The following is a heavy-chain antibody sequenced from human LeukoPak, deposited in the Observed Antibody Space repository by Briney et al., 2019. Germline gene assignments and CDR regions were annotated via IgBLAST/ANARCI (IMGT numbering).Heavy chain of an antibody. CDR1: GYTFTNYA. CDR3: AREVPYDSSRYYQPFDY. J-gene: IGHJ4*02. D-gene: IGHD3-22*01. CDR2: LSAYKGNT. Sequence: ASVKVSCKASGYTFTNYAISWVRQAPGQGLEWMGWLSAYKGNTKYEQKFQGRVTMTTDTSTSTAYMELRSLRSDDTAVYYCAREVPYDSSRYYQPFDYWGQGTLVTVSS. V-gene: IGHV1-18*01.